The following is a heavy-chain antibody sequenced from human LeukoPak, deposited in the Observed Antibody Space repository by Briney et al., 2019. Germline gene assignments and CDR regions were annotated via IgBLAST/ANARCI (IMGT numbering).Heavy chain of an antibody. V-gene: IGHV5-51*01. CDR1: GYSFTNYW. D-gene: IGHD4-11*01. CDR2: IYPQDSET. Sequence: GESLKISCKGSGYSFTNYWIGWVRQMPGKGLEWMGIIYPQDSETKYCPSFQGQVTVSADKSISTAYLQWSSLKASDSAMYYCARWSLVYSNYAGPFGSWGQGALVTV. CDR3: ARWSLVYSNYAGPFGS. J-gene: IGHJ4*02.